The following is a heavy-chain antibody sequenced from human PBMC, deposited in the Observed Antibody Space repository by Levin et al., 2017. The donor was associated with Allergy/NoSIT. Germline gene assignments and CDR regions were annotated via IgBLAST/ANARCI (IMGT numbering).Heavy chain of an antibody. CDR3: AILSSGLDY. CDR1: GGSISSSSYY. V-gene: IGHV4-39*01. D-gene: IGHD6-19*01. Sequence: SETLSLTCTVSGGSISSSSYYWGWIRQPPGTGLEWIGSIYYSGSTYYNPSLKSRVTISVDTPKNQFSLKLSSVTAADTAVYYCAILSSGLDYWGQGTLVTVSS. J-gene: IGHJ4*02. CDR2: IYYSGST.